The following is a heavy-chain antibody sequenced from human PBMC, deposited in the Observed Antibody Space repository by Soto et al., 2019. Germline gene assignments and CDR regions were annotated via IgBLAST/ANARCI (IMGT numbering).Heavy chain of an antibody. CDR1: GGTFSSYT. Sequence: ASVKVSCKASGGTFSSYTISWVRQAPGQGLEWMGRIIPILGIANYAQKFQGRVTITADKSTSTAYMELSSLRFEDTAVYYCARDESTTGSFGGYYYYYMDVWGKGTTVTVSS. J-gene: IGHJ6*03. V-gene: IGHV1-69*04. CDR3: ARDESTTGSFGGYYYYYMDV. CDR2: IIPILGIA. D-gene: IGHD1-1*01.